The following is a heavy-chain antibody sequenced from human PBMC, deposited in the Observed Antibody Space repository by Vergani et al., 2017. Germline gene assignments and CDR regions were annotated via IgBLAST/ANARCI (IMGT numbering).Heavy chain of an antibody. V-gene: IGHV3-30*18. CDR3: AKDAGPHYYYYMDV. Sequence: VQLLESGGDLVQPGGSLRLSCAASGFTFIMHAMSWVRQAPGKGLEWVAVISYDGSNKYYADSVKGRFTISRDNSKNTLYLQMNSLRAEDTAVYYCAKDAGPHYYYYMDVWGKGTTVTVSS. J-gene: IGHJ6*03. CDR1: GFTFIMHA. CDR2: ISYDGSNK.